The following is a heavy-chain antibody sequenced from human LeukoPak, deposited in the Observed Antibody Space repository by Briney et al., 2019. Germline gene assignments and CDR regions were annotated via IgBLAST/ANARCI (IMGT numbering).Heavy chain of an antibody. CDR2: IKQDGSEK. Sequence: GGSLRLSCAASGFTFSSYWMSWVRQAPGKGLEWVANIKQDGSEKYYVDSVKGRFTISRDNAKNSLYLQMNSLRAEDTAVYYCARRDERIAVAGTPFDPWGQGTLVTVSS. J-gene: IGHJ5*02. CDR1: GFTFSSYW. V-gene: IGHV3-7*01. CDR3: ARRDERIAVAGTPFDP. D-gene: IGHD6-19*01.